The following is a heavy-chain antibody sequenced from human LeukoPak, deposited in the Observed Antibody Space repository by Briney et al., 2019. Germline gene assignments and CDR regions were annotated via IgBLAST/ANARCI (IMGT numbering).Heavy chain of an antibody. CDR1: GFTFSSYA. J-gene: IGHJ3*02. CDR3: AKASWAGTISDALDI. V-gene: IGHV3-23*01. CDR2: IVGGAVTK. D-gene: IGHD1/OR15-1a*01. Sequence: PGGSLRLSCVASGFTFSSYAMSWVRQAPGKGLEWVSGIVGGAVTKYYADSVKGRFTISRDNSKNTLSLQMTSLRADDTAVYYCAKASWAGTISDALDIWGQGTMVTVSS.